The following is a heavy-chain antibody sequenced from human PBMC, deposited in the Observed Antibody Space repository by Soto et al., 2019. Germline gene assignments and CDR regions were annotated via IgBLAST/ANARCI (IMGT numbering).Heavy chain of an antibody. V-gene: IGHV4-30-4*01. CDR1: GGSISSGDYY. J-gene: IGHJ4*02. CDR3: ASQDGYNLWRVY. Sequence: QVQLQESGPGLVKPSQTLSLTCTVSGGSISSGDYYWSWIRQPPEKGLEWMGYSYYSGSTYYNPSLKSRVTISVDTSKNQFSLKLSSVTAADTAVYYCASQDGYNLWRVYWGQGTMVTVSS. CDR2: SYYSGST. D-gene: IGHD5-12*01.